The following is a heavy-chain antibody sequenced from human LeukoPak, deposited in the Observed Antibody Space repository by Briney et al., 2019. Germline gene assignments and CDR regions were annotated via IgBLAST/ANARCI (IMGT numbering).Heavy chain of an antibody. Sequence: PGGSLRLSCAASGFTVSTKYMSWVRQAPGKGLEWVSVIYSGGNTHYADSVKGRFTISRDNSQNTLYLQMNSLRAEDTAVYYYARGTGKQQLAPGWFDAWGQGTLLIVSS. CDR3: ARGTGKQQLAPGWFDA. D-gene: IGHD6-13*01. CDR1: GFTVSTKY. J-gene: IGHJ5*02. CDR2: IYSGGNT. V-gene: IGHV3-53*01.